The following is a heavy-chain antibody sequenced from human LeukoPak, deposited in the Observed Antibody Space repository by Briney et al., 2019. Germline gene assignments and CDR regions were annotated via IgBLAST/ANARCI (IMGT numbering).Heavy chain of an antibody. Sequence: GGSLRLSCAASGFTFSSYSMNWVRQAPGKGLEWVSSISSSSSYIYYADSVKGRFTISRDNAKNSLYLQMNSLRAEDTAVYYCAKALLDTVVVVVAAIRGFDYWGQGTLVTVSS. J-gene: IGHJ4*02. V-gene: IGHV3-21*01. CDR1: GFTFSSYS. CDR2: ISSSSSYI. CDR3: AKALLDTVVVVVAAIRGFDY. D-gene: IGHD2-15*01.